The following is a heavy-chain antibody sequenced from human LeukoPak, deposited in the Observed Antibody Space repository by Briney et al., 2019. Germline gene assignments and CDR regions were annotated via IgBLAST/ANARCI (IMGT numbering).Heavy chain of an antibody. CDR2: ISAYNGNT. Sequence: ASVKVSCKASGGTFSSYAISWVRQAPGQGLEWMGWISAYNGNTNYAQKLQGRVTMTTDTSTSTAYMELRSLRSDDTAVYYCASGPETYYYDSSGYTDYWGQGTLVTVSS. V-gene: IGHV1-18*01. J-gene: IGHJ4*02. CDR1: GGTFSSYA. CDR3: ASGPETYYYDSSGYTDY. D-gene: IGHD3-22*01.